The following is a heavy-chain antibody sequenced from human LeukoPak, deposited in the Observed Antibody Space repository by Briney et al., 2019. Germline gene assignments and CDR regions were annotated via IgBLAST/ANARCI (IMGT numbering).Heavy chain of an antibody. V-gene: IGHV1-8*01. D-gene: IGHD3-3*01. Sequence: ASVKVSCKASGYTFNSNDIRWVRQAPGQGLEWMGRMNPNSDNTGYAQKFQGRVTMTKNTSISTAYMELTSLRSADTAVYYCVRGLVTRSLEWLMENFYYGMDVWGQGTTVTVSS. CDR1: GYTFNSND. CDR3: VRGLVTRSLEWLMENFYYGMDV. CDR2: MNPNSDNT. J-gene: IGHJ6*02.